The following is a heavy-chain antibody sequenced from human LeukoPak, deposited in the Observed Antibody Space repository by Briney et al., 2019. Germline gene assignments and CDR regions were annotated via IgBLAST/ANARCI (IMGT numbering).Heavy chain of an antibody. V-gene: IGHV3-30-3*01. CDR2: ISYDGSNK. Sequence: GGSLRLSCAASGFTFSSYAMHWVRQAPGKGLEWVAVISYDGSNKYYADSVKGRFTISRDNSKNTLYLQMNSLRAEDTAVYYCARDLSGGHTLGFDYWGQGTLVTVPS. CDR1: GFTFSSYA. J-gene: IGHJ4*02. CDR3: ARDLSGGHTLGFDY. D-gene: IGHD3-3*01.